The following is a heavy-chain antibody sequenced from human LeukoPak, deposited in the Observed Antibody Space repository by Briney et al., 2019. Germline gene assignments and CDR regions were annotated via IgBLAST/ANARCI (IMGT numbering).Heavy chain of an antibody. D-gene: IGHD6-6*01. Sequence: GGSLRLSCAASGFTFSDYYMSWIRQAPGKGLEWVSYISSSGSTIYYADSVKGRFTISRDNAKNSLYLQMNSLRAEDTAVYYCARDRWSSIAARSFDYWGQGTLVTVSS. CDR2: ISSSGSTI. CDR3: ARDRWSSIAARSFDY. J-gene: IGHJ4*02. CDR1: GFTFSDYY. V-gene: IGHV3-11*04.